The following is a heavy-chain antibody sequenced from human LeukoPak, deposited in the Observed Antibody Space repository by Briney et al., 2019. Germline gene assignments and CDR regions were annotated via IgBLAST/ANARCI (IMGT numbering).Heavy chain of an antibody. D-gene: IGHD4-17*01. Sequence: ASVKVSCKASGYTFTSYAMHWVRQAPGQRLEWMGWINAGNGNTEYSQKFQGRATMTRDTPTSTVYMELSSLRSEDTAVYYCARDYVDRSGKDYWGQGTLVTVSS. J-gene: IGHJ4*02. CDR1: GYTFTSYA. CDR2: INAGNGNT. V-gene: IGHV1-3*01. CDR3: ARDYVDRSGKDY.